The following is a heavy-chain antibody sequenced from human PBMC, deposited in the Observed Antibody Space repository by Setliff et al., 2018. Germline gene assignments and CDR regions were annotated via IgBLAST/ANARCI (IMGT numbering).Heavy chain of an antibody. CDR3: ARGSRPLWGA. CDR1: GYTFTGYY. Sequence: ASVKVSCKASGYTFTGYYMHWVRQAPGQGLEWMGWINAGNGNTKYSQKFQGRVTITRDTSATTAFVELSSLRSDDTAVYFCARGSRPLWGAWGQGTLVTVSS. V-gene: IGHV1-3*01. CDR2: INAGNGNT. D-gene: IGHD5-18*01. J-gene: IGHJ5*02.